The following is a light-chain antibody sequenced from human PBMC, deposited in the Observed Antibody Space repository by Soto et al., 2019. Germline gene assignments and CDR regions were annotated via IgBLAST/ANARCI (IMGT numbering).Light chain of an antibody. CDR3: QQYNNWQT. V-gene: IGKV4-1*01. J-gene: IGKJ1*01. Sequence: DIVITHSPESLAVSLGERATINCKCGQSVLYSSNNKNYLNWYQQKSGKAPKLLIYDASDLETGVPSRFSGSGSGTEFTLTISGLQSEDFGLYYCQQYNNWQTFGQGTKVDIK. CDR2: DAS. CDR1: QSVLYSSNNKNY.